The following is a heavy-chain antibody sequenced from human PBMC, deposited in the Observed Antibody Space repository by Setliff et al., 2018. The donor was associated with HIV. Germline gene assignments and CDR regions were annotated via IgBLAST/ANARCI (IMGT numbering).Heavy chain of an antibody. Sequence: PSETLSLTCTVSGGSISSSTYYWGWSRQPPGKGLESIGNIHFSGSTNYNPSLKSRVTVSVDPSKDQFSLKLSSVTAADTAVYYCARTTYSGSYFNDSWGQGTLVTVSS. V-gene: IGHV4-39*01. CDR2: IHFSGST. J-gene: IGHJ5*01. CDR1: GGSISSSTYY. CDR3: ARTTYSGSYFNDS. D-gene: IGHD1-26*01.